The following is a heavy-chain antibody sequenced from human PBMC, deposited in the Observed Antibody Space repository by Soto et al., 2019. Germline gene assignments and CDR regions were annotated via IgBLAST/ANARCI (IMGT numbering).Heavy chain of an antibody. V-gene: IGHV3-30*18. CDR1: GFSLNNYG. CDR3: AKVDRISYYYYAMDV. Sequence: QVQLVESGGGVVQPGRSLRLSCAASGFSLNNYGMHWVRQAPGKGLEWVAVISYDGSKKYYTDSVKGRFTISRDNSKNTLYLQMNSLRAEDTAVYYCAKVDRISYYYYAMDVWGQGTTVTVSS. J-gene: IGHJ6*02. CDR2: ISYDGSKK.